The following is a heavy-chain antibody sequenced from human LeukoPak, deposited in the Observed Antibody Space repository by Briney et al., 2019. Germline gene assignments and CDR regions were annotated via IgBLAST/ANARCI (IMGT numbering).Heavy chain of an antibody. CDR2: IKQCGEAN. CDR1: GFKGYW. D-gene: IGHD7-27*01. Sequence: PGGSLRLSCVVSGFKGYWMAWVRQAPGKGLEWLANIKQCGEANQYEDSVMGRFTVSRDNAKNSLFLQMDSLRVEDTAVYYCARENWGTLDYWGQGALVTVSS. J-gene: IGHJ4*02. CDR3: ARENWGTLDY. V-gene: IGHV3-7*01.